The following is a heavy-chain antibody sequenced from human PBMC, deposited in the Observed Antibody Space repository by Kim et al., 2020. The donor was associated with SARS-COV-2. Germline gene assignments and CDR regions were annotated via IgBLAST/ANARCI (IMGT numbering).Heavy chain of an antibody. D-gene: IGHD3-22*01. CDR2: IYYSGST. Sequence: SETLSLTCTVSGGSISSYYWSWIRQPPGKGLEWIGYIYYSGSTNYNPSLKSRVTISVDTSKNQFSLKLSSVTAADTAVYYCARLFDSSGYYSAFDYWGQGTLVTVSS. CDR1: GGSISSYY. V-gene: IGHV4-59*01. J-gene: IGHJ4*02. CDR3: ARLFDSSGYYSAFDY.